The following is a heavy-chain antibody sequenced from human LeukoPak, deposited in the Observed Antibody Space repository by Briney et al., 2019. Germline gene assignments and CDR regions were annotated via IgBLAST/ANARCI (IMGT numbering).Heavy chain of an antibody. CDR1: GGSISSSNW. CDR2: IYYSGST. CDR3: ARSLLRDAFDI. J-gene: IGHJ3*02. Sequence: SETLSLTCAVSGGSISSSNWWSWVRQPPGKGLEWIGYIYYSGSTYYTPSLKSRVTISVDTSKNQFSLKLSSVTAADTAVYYCARSLLRDAFDIWGQGTMATVSS. D-gene: IGHD4-17*01. V-gene: IGHV4-4*02.